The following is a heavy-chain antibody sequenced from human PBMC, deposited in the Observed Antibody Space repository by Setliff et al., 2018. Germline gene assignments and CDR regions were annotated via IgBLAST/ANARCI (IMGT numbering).Heavy chain of an antibody. CDR1: GFTFSSYG. CDR3: AKAHCSSTSCPKYYFDY. D-gene: IGHD2-2*01. CDR2: IWYDGSNK. Sequence: GGSLRLSCAASGFTFSSYGMHWVRQAPGKGLEWVAVIWYDGSNKYYADSVKGRFTISRDNSKNTLYLQMNSLRAEDTAVYYCAKAHCSSTSCPKYYFDYWGQGTLVTVSS. V-gene: IGHV3-33*06. J-gene: IGHJ4*02.